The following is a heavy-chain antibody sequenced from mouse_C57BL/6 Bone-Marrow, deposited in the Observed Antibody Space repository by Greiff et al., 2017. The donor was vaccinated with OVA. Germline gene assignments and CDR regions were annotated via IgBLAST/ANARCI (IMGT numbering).Heavy chain of an antibody. Sequence: QVQLQQSGPGLVQPSQSLSITCTVSGFSLTSYGVHWVRQSPGKGLEWLGVIWSGGSTDYNAAFISRLSISKDNSKSQVFFKMNSLQADDTAIYDCARNAYWGQGTLVTVSA. V-gene: IGHV2-2*01. CDR1: GFSLTSYG. CDR2: IWSGGST. J-gene: IGHJ3*01. CDR3: ARNAY.